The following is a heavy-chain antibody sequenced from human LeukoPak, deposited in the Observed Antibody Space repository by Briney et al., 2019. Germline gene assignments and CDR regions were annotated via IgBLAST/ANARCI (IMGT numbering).Heavy chain of an antibody. CDR2: IKQDGSEK. V-gene: IGHV3-7*03. CDR1: GFTLSNYW. J-gene: IGHJ4*02. D-gene: IGHD2-8*01. CDR3: ARSRYCTNGICSYFDY. Sequence: GGSLRLSCAASGFTLSNYWMSWIRQAPGKGLEWVANIKQDGSEKYYVDSVKGRFTISRDNAKNSLYLQTNSLRAEDTAVYYCARSRYCTNGICSYFDYWGQGTLVTVSS.